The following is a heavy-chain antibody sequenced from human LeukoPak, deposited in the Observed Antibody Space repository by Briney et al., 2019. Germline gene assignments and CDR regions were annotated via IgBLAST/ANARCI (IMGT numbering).Heavy chain of an antibody. CDR2: IYYSGTT. D-gene: IGHD6-19*01. J-gene: IGHJ5*02. Sequence: PSETLSLTCTVSGGSISGYYWSWIRQPPGKGLEWIGFIYYSGTTQYNPSLKSRVTVSVDTSKNHFSLKLSSVTAADTAVYFCARHSTSGWNWFDPWGQGTLVTVSS. V-gene: IGHV4-59*08. CDR3: ARHSTSGWNWFDP. CDR1: GGSISGYY.